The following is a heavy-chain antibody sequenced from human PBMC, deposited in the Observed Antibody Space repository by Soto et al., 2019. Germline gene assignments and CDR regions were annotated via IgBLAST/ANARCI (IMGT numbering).Heavy chain of an antibody. Sequence: QVQLVQSGAEVKKPGSSVKVSCRASGDSFSHYAVNGLRQAPGRGLEWMGGLIPVFGTSHYAQNFQGRGTITADESTSTAYMELSSLTSEDTAIYYCARAVRTGFYGMDVWGQGTTVTVSS. J-gene: IGHJ6*02. V-gene: IGHV1-69*01. CDR2: LIPVFGTS. CDR1: GDSFSHYA. CDR3: ARAVRTGFYGMDV.